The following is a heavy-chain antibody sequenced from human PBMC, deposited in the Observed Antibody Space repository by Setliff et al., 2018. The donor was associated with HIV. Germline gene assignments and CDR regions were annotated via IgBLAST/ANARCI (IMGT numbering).Heavy chain of an antibody. CDR2: ISYDGSIT. CDR3: VREMYTSGRAGAFSI. Sequence: GSLRFSCAASGIPLSASIIHWVRQSPGKGLDWLALISYDGSITYNAGSVQGRFTLSADNSKNTLYLQMDSLRPEDTAIYYCVREMYTSGRAGAFSIWGPGTKGTVSS. V-gene: IGHV3-30*03. D-gene: IGHD6-19*01. J-gene: IGHJ3*02. CDR1: GIPLSASI.